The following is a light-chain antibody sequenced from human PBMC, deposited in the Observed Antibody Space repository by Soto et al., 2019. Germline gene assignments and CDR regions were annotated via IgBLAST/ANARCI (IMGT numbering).Light chain of an antibody. CDR2: GAS. CDR3: QQYDSSPRP. J-gene: IGKJ1*01. V-gene: IGKV3-20*01. Sequence: EIVLTQSPGTLSLSPGERATLSCRASQSISSSYLAWYQQKPGQAPRLLIYGASSRATGITDRFSGSGSGTDFTLTISRLEPEDFAVYYCQQYDSSPRPFGQGTKVEIK. CDR1: QSISSSY.